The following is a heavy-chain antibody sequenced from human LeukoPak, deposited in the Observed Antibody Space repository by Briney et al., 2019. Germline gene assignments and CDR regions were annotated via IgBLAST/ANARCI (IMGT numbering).Heavy chain of an antibody. CDR1: GGSISGYF. Sequence: KPSETLSLTCTVSGGSISGYFWSCIRQPPGQGLEFIGYIYYTGATLYNPSLKGRVTMSVDTSKNQFSLKLSSVTAADTAVYYCARHDPVGYYQHGMDVWGQGTTVTVSS. V-gene: IGHV4-59*08. J-gene: IGHJ6*02. CDR3: ARHDPVGYYQHGMDV. D-gene: IGHD2-15*01. CDR2: IYYTGAT.